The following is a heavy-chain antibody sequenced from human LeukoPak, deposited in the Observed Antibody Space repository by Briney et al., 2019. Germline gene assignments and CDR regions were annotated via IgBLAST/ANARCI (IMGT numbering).Heavy chain of an antibody. Sequence: AETLSLTCTVSGCSISSYYWSWIRQPPGKGLEWIGYIYYGGTTNYNPSLKSRVTISVDTSKNQFSLKLSSVTAADTAVYYCARGVYIAAAQYGYWGQGTLVTVSS. CDR3: ARGVYIAAAQYGY. D-gene: IGHD6-13*01. V-gene: IGHV4-59*01. CDR1: GCSISSYY. CDR2: IYYGGTT. J-gene: IGHJ4*02.